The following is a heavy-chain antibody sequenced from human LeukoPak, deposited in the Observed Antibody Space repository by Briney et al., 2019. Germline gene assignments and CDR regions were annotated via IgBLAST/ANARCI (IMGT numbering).Heavy chain of an antibody. Sequence: SETLSLTCTVSGGSISEYYWSWIRQPPGKGLEWIGSSYNSGSTNYNPSLKSRVTISVDTSKNQFSLKLSSVTAADTAVYCCARLVDDSSGYYVLFFDYWGQGTLVTVSS. CDR1: GGSISEYY. CDR2: SYNSGST. D-gene: IGHD3-22*01. J-gene: IGHJ4*02. CDR3: ARLVDDSSGYYVLFFDY. V-gene: IGHV4-59*08.